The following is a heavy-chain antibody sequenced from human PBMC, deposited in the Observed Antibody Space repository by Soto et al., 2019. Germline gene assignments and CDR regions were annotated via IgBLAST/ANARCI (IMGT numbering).Heavy chain of an antibody. J-gene: IGHJ4*02. CDR1: GLTVSITY. CDR3: ARAISDYARIRIFGVIRCWVPLGY. Sequence: PSGCMGLSCAPSGLTVSITYMAWVCKVQGKGQEGVPVIYSGGSTHYADSVRGRFTISRDNYKHTLYLQMKSLRAEDTAVYYCARAISDYARIRIFGVIRCWVPLGYWGQGTLVTGSS. V-gene: IGHV3-66*01. CDR2: IYSGGST. D-gene: IGHD3-3*01.